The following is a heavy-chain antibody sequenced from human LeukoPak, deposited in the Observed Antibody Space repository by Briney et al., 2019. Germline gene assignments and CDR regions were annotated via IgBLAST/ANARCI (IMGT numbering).Heavy chain of an antibody. CDR1: GGSVSSGNYY. J-gene: IGHJ6*02. V-gene: IGHV4-61*01. Sequence: SETLSLTCTVSGGSVSSGNYYWSWIRQPPGKGLEWIGYIYYSGSTNYNPSLKSRVTMSVDTSKNQFSLKLNSVTAADTAVYYCARDRYDSYPMDVWGQGTTVTVSS. CDR3: ARDRYDSYPMDV. CDR2: IYYSGST. D-gene: IGHD3-3*01.